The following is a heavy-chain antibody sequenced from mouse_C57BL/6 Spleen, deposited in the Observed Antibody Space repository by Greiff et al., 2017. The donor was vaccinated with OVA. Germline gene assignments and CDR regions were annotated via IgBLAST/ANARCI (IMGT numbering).Heavy chain of an antibody. CDR1: GYTFTSYW. D-gene: IGHD1-1*01. Sequence: QVQLKQSGAELVRPGSSVKLSCKASGYTFTSYWMDWVKQRPGQGLEWIGNIYPSDSETHYNQKFKDKATLTVDKSSSTAYMQLSSLTSEDSAVYYGARRYYYGSSYWYFDVWGTGTTVTVSS. CDR3: ARRYYYGSSYWYFDV. J-gene: IGHJ1*03. V-gene: IGHV1-61*01. CDR2: IYPSDSET.